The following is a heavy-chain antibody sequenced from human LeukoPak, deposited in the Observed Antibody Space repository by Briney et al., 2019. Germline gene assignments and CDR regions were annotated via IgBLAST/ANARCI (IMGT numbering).Heavy chain of an antibody. J-gene: IGHJ4*02. CDR3: ARNDIPEF. V-gene: IGHV4-59*01. CDR1: GGSIGSYY. D-gene: IGHD2-21*01. CDR2: IYYSGST. Sequence: SETLSLTCTVSGGSIGSYYWSWIRQPPGKGLEWIGYIYYSGSTNYNPSLKSRVTISVDTSKNQFSLKLNSVTAADTAVYYCARNDIPEFWGMGTLVSVTS.